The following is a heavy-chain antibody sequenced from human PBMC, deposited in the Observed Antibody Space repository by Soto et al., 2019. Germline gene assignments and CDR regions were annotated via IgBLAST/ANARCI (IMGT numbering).Heavy chain of an antibody. CDR1: GFSFSSYS. J-gene: IGHJ6*02. CDR3: AKREGITIFEVVTGMDV. V-gene: IGHV3-23*01. D-gene: IGHD3-3*01. CDR2: VSGSGNTQ. Sequence: PGGSLRLSCVASGFSFSSYSMNWVRQAPGKGPEWVAYVSGSGNTQYYADSVKGRFTISRDNSKNTLYLQMNSLRAEDTAVYYCAKREGITIFEVVTGMDVWGQGTTVTVSS.